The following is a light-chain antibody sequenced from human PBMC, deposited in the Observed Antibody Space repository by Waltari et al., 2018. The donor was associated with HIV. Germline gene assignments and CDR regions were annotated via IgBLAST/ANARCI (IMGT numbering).Light chain of an antibody. CDR2: DAS. Sequence: EIVLTQSPATLSLSPGERATLSCRASQSVSSSLAWYQQTPGQAPRLLISDASNRAICIPARFSGSGAGAEVSSTISSLEPEDFAVYYCQQRNNWPPVTFGGGTKVEIK. J-gene: IGKJ4*01. CDR1: QSVSSS. V-gene: IGKV3-11*01. CDR3: QQRNNWPPVT.